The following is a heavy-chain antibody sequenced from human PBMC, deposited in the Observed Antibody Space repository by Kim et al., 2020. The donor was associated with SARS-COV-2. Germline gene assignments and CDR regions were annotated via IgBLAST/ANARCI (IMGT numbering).Heavy chain of an antibody. D-gene: IGHD1-26*01. V-gene: IGHV4-34*01. CDR1: GGSFSGYY. CDR2: INHSGST. Sequence: SETLSLTCAVYGGSFSGYYWSWIRQPPGKGLEWIGEINHSGSTNYNPSLKSRVTISVDTSKNQFSLKLSSVTAADTAVYYCARGEGYSGSYSDWFDPWG. J-gene: IGHJ5*02. CDR3: ARGEGYSGSYSDWFDP.